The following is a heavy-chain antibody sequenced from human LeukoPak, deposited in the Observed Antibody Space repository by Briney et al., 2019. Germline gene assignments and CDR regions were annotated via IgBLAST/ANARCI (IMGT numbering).Heavy chain of an antibody. CDR2: ISSSGSTI. CDR3: ASAGDFRENDY. J-gene: IGHJ4*02. D-gene: IGHD3-10*01. V-gene: IGHV3-48*04. Sequence: GGSLRLSCAASGFTFSFYSMNWVRQALGKGLEWVSYISSSGSTIYYADSVKGRFTISRDNAKNSLYLQMNSLRAEDTAVYYCASAGDFRENDYWGQGTLVTVSS. CDR1: GFTFSFYS.